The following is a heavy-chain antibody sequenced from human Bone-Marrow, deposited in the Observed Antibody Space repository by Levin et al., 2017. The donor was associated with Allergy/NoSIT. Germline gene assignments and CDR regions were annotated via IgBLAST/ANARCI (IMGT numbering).Heavy chain of an antibody. D-gene: IGHD3-22*01. CDR3: ASASSSGYYYGQHAFDI. CDR2: IYYSGST. V-gene: IGHV4-59*08. CDR1: GGSISSYY. Sequence: PSQTLSLTCTVSGGSISSYYWSWIRQPPGKGLEWIGYIYYSGSTNYNPSLKSRVTISVDTSKNQFSLKLSSVTAPDTAVYYCASASSSGYYYGQHAFDIWGQGTMVTVSS. J-gene: IGHJ3*02.